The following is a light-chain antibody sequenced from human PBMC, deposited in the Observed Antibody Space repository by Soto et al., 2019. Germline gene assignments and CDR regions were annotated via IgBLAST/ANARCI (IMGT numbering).Light chain of an antibody. Sequence: SYALTQPPSVSVSPGQTASITCSGDKLGDKYACWYQQKPGQSPVLVIYQDSKRPSGIPERFSGSNSGNTATLTISGTQAMDEAYYYCQAWDSSTVVFGGGTKLPVL. CDR3: QAWDSSTVV. J-gene: IGLJ2*01. CDR1: KLGDKY. V-gene: IGLV3-1*01. CDR2: QDS.